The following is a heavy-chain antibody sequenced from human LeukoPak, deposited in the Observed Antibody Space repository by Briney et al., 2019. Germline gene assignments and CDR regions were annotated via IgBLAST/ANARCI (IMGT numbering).Heavy chain of an antibody. CDR1: GYTFTSYG. CDR3: ARDGRAVAAEMNDY. Sequence: ASVKVSCTASGYTFTSYGISWVRQAPGQGLEWMGWISAYNGNTNYAQKLQGRVTMTTDTSTSTAYMELRSPRSDDTAVYYCARDGRAVAAEMNDYWGQGTLVTVSS. V-gene: IGHV1-18*01. D-gene: IGHD6-19*01. J-gene: IGHJ4*02. CDR2: ISAYNGNT.